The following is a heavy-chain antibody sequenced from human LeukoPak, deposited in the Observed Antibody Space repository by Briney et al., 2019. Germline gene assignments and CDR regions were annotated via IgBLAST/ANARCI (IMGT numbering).Heavy chain of an antibody. CDR1: GGSVSNGDSY. CDR3: ARFVVSGSNNFDP. CDR2: VCYSGST. J-gene: IGHJ5*02. V-gene: IGHV4-31*03. D-gene: IGHD5/OR15-5a*01. Sequence: SVTLSLTCSVSGGSVSNGDSYWTWIRQHPGEGLKWIGYVCYSGSTYYTPSLKSRVAISIDTSKNQFPLRLTSLTDADTAVYYCARFVVSGSNNFDPWGQGTLVTV.